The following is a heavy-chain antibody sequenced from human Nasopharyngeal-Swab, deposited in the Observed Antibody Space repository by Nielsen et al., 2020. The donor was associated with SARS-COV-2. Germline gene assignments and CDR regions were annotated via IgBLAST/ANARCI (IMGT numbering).Heavy chain of an antibody. Sequence: GGSLRLSCAASGFSFSSYAMHWVRQAPGKGLEWVSSISSSSSYIYYADSVKGRFTISRDNAKNSLYLQMNGLRAEDTAVYYCARDGLDYDFWSAYFMDVWGQGTTVTVSS. D-gene: IGHD3-3*01. CDR2: ISSSSSYI. J-gene: IGHJ6*02. CDR1: GFSFSSYA. V-gene: IGHV3-21*01. CDR3: ARDGLDYDFWSAYFMDV.